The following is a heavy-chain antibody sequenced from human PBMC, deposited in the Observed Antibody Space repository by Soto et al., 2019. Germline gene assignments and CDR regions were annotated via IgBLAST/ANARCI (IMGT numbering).Heavy chain of an antibody. J-gene: IGHJ6*02. CDR1: GGTFSSYA. Sequence: GASVKVSCKASGGTFSSYAISWLRQSPGQGLEWMGGIIPIFGTANYAQKFQGRVTITADESTSTAYMELSSLRSEDTAVYYCARDKGAAYYYGMDVWGQGTTVTVSS. V-gene: IGHV1-69*13. CDR3: ARDKGAAYYYGMDV. CDR2: IIPIFGTA. D-gene: IGHD6-13*01.